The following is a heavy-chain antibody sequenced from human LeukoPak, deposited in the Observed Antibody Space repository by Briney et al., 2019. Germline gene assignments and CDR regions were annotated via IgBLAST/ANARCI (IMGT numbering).Heavy chain of an antibody. Sequence: SETLSLTCAVYGGSFSGYYWSWIRQPPGKGLEWIGEINHSGSTNYNPSLKSRVTISVDTSKNQFSLQLDSVTPEDTAVYYFARDRGGRSGSAFDSGAKGTRVPVPS. CDR1: GGSFSGYY. D-gene: IGHD6-19*01. J-gene: IGHJ4*02. CDR2: INHSGST. V-gene: IGHV4-34*01. CDR3: ARDRGGRSGSAFDS.